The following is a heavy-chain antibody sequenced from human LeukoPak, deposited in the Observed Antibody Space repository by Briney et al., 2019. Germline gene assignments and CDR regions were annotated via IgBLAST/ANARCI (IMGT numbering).Heavy chain of an antibody. CDR1: GGSFSGYY. J-gene: IGHJ4*02. CDR3: ARVGVDFDY. D-gene: IGHD2-21*01. CDR2: IYYSGST. V-gene: IGHV4-31*11. Sequence: SETLSLTCAVYGGSFSGYYWSWIRQHPGKGLEWIGYIYYSGSTYYNPSLKSRVTISVDTSKNQFSLKLSSVTAADTAVYYCARVGVDFDYWGQGTLVTVSS.